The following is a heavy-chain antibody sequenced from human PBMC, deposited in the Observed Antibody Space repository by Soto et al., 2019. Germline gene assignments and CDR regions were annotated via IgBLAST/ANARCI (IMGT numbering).Heavy chain of an antibody. J-gene: IGHJ4*02. CDR3: AKDMKWGGMTTIHYFDS. V-gene: IGHV3-9*02. CDR1: GFTADDYA. Sequence: EVQLVESGGGLVQPGRSLRLSCVASGFTADDYAMHWVRQAPGKGLEWVSGISSNSDTIDYADSVKGRFTISRDNAKNSLFLKMNSLRPKDTALYYCAKDMKWGGMTTIHYFDSWGQGTLVTVSS. CDR2: ISSNSDTI. D-gene: IGHD4-17*01.